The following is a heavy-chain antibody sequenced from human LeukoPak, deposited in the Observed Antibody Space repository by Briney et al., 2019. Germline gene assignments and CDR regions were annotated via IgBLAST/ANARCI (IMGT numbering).Heavy chain of an antibody. CDR2: IIPIFGTA. V-gene: IGHV1-69*01. J-gene: IGHJ5*02. CDR1: GGTFSSYA. D-gene: IGHD2-15*01. CDR3: VRSGCSGGSCSRDWFDP. Sequence: SVKVSCKASGGTFSSYAISWVRQAPGQGLEWMGGIIPIFGTANYTQKFQGRVTITADESTSTAYMELSSLRSEDTAVYYCVRSGCSGGSCSRDWFDPWGQGTLVTVSS.